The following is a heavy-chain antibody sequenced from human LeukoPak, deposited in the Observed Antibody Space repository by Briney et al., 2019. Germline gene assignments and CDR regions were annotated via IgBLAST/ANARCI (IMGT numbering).Heavy chain of an antibody. D-gene: IGHD6-13*01. V-gene: IGHV3-30*02. CDR2: IRYDGSNK. Sequence: PGGSLRLSCAASGFTFSSYGMHWVRQAPGKGLEWVAFIRYDGSNKYYADSVKGRFTISRDNSKNSLYLQMNSLRAEDTAVYYCARAEVAAAGYFDYWGQGTLVTVSS. CDR1: GFTFSSYG. CDR3: ARAEVAAAGYFDY. J-gene: IGHJ4*02.